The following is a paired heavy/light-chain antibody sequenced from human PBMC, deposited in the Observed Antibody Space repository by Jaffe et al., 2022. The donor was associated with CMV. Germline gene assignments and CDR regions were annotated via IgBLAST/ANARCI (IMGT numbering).Light chain of an antibody. CDR1: QSLLHSNGYNY. CDR3: MQALQTPFT. CDR2: LGS. V-gene: IGKV2-28*01. J-gene: IGKJ3*01. Sequence: DIVMTQSPLSLPVTPGEPASISCRSSQSLLHSNGYNYLDWYLQKPGKSPQLLIYLGSNRASGVPDRFSGSGSGTDFTLKISRVEAEDVGVYYCMQALQTPFTFGPGTKVDIK.
Heavy chain of an antibody. CDR3: ASLDYDSSGYWNTLSPYYYYGMDV. J-gene: IGHJ6*02. Sequence: EVQLVESGGGLVKPGGSLRLSCAASGFTFSSYSMNWVRQAPGKGLEWVSSISSSSSYIYYADSVKGRFTISRDNAKNSLYLQMNSLRAEDTAVYYCASLDYDSSGYWNTLSPYYYYGMDVWGQGTTVTVSS. CDR1: GFTFSSYS. D-gene: IGHD3-22*01. CDR2: ISSSSSYI. V-gene: IGHV3-21*01.